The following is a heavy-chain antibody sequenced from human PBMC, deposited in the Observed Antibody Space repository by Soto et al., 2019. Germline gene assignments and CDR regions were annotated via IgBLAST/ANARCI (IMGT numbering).Heavy chain of an antibody. V-gene: IGHV1-69*13. CDR2: IIPIFGTA. Sequence: ASVKVSCKASGGTFSSYAISWVRQAPGQGLEWMGGIIPIFGTANYAQKFQGRVTITADESTSTAYMELSSLRAEDTAVYYCAIARLLFDFWSGALYHPFAYWGQGTLVTVSS. CDR1: GGTFSSYA. J-gene: IGHJ4*02. D-gene: IGHD3-3*01. CDR3: AIARLLFDFWSGALYHPFAY.